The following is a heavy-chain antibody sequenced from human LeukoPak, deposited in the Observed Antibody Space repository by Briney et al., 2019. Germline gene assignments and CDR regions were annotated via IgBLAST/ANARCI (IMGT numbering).Heavy chain of an antibody. CDR3: AAQPCINGICYLDY. CDR1: GFTFSDHA. V-gene: IGHV3-30*04. D-gene: IGHD2-8*01. J-gene: IGHJ4*02. Sequence: GGSLRLSCTASGFTFSDHAMHWVRQAPGKGLEWVTVISYHARDQFYADSVKGRFTVSRDNSRNTLYLQMNSLRTEDSAVYYCAAQPCINGICYLDYWGQGTLVTVSS. CDR2: ISYHARDQ.